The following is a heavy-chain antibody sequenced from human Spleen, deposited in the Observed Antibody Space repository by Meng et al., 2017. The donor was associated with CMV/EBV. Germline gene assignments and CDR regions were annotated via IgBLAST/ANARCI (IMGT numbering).Heavy chain of an antibody. J-gene: IGHJ6*02. CDR3: ARDRYCSSTSCYGVYGMDV. V-gene: IGHV4-31*11. Sequence: SETLSLTCAVYGGSFSGYYWSWIRQHPGKGLEWIGYIYYSGSTYYNPSLKSRVTISVDTSKNQFSLKLSSVTAADTAVYYCARDRYCSSTSCYGVYGMDVWGQGTTVTVSS. D-gene: IGHD2-2*01. CDR2: IYYSGST. CDR1: GGSFSGYY.